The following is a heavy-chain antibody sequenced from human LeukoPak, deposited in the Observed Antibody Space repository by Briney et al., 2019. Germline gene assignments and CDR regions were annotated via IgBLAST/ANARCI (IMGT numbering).Heavy chain of an antibody. J-gene: IGHJ4*02. Sequence: PGGSLRLSCAASGFTFSDHYMDWVRQAPGKGLEWVGRTRNKANSYTTEYAASVKGRFTISRDDSKNSLYLQMNSLKTEDTAVYYCAREPLGSSGYPYFDYWGQGTLVTVSS. CDR2: TRNKANSYTT. CDR1: GFTFSDHY. D-gene: IGHD3-22*01. CDR3: AREPLGSSGYPYFDY. V-gene: IGHV3-72*01.